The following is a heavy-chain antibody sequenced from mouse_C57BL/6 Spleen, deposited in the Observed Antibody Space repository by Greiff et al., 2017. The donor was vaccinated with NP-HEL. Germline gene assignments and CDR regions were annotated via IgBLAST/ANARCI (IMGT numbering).Heavy chain of an antibody. D-gene: IGHD2-3*01. Sequence: EVQLQQSGPELVKPGASVKMSCKASGYTFTDYNMHWVKQSHGKSLEWIGYINPNNGGTSYNQKFKGKATLTVNKSSSTAYMELRSLTSEDSAVYYCARGGIYDSYYVYAMDYCGQGTSVTVSS. CDR2: INPNNGGT. V-gene: IGHV1-22*01. CDR1: GYTFTDYN. J-gene: IGHJ4*01. CDR3: ARGGIYDSYYVYAMDY.